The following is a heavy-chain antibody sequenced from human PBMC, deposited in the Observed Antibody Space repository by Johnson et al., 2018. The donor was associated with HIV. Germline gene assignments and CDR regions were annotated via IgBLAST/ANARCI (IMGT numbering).Heavy chain of an antibody. D-gene: IGHD5-12*01. CDR1: GFTFSSYA. J-gene: IGHJ3*01. V-gene: IGHV3-30*04. Sequence: QVQLVESGGGVVQPGRSLRLSCAASGFTFSSYAIHWVRQAPGKGLEWVAIISYDGSNKYYADSVKGRFTISRDNSKNTLYLQMNSLRAEDTAVYYCASGDDDGFWGQWTMVTVSS. CDR2: ISYDGSNK. CDR3: ASGDDDGF.